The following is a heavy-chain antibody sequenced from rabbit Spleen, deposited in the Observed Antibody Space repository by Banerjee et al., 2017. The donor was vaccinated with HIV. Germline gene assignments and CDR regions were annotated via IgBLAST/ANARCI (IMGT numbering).Heavy chain of an antibody. V-gene: IGHV1S40*01. CDR2: IYGGSGGST. CDR3: ARDRNINNDFTVTDCLDL. D-gene: IGHD1-1*01. Sequence: QSLEESGGDLVKPEGSLTLTCTASGFSLSSYDMCWVRQAPGKGLEWIACIYGGSGGSTYYATWAKGRYTISKTSSTTVTLQMTRLTAADTATYFCARDRNINNDFTVTDCLDLWGQGTLVTVS. CDR1: GFSLSSYD. J-gene: IGHJ5*01.